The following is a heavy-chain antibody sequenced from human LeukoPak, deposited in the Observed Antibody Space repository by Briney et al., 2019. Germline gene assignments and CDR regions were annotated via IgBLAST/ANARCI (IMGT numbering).Heavy chain of an antibody. J-gene: IGHJ4*02. Sequence: PGGSLRLSCAASGFTVSSNYMSWVRQAPGKGLEWVSVIYSGGSTYYADSVKGRFTISRDNSKNTLYLQMNSLRAEDTAVYYCAKGREAYSGSYTSFDYWGQGTLVTVSS. D-gene: IGHD1-26*01. CDR3: AKGREAYSGSYTSFDY. V-gene: IGHV3-53*01. CDR2: IYSGGST. CDR1: GFTVSSNY.